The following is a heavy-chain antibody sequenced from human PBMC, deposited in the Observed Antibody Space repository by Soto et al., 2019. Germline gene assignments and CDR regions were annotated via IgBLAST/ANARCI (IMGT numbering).Heavy chain of an antibody. D-gene: IGHD3-10*01. V-gene: IGHV3-23*01. Sequence: PGGSLRLSCAASEFTFRSYAMSWVRQAPGKGLEWVSTVTGGGVDTYYADSVKGRFTISRDNSKNTLYMQMNSLRAEDTAVYYCARKYSYGSGTYLYHFDYWGQGTLVTVSS. CDR1: EFTFRSYA. CDR2: VTGGGVDT. CDR3: ARKYSYGSGTYLYHFDY. J-gene: IGHJ4*02.